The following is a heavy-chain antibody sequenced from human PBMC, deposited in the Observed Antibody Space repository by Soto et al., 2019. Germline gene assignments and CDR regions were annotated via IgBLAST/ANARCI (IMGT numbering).Heavy chain of an antibody. CDR1: GGYISSGGYY. CDR3: ARVTDYGRLDY. Sequence: SETLSLTCTVSGGYISSGGYYWSWIRQPPGKGLEWIGYIYYSGSTYYNPSLKSRVTISVDTSKNQFSLKLSSVTAADTAVYYCARVTDYGRLDYWGQGTLVTVSS. D-gene: IGHD4-17*01. CDR2: IYYSGST. V-gene: IGHV4-30-4*01. J-gene: IGHJ4*02.